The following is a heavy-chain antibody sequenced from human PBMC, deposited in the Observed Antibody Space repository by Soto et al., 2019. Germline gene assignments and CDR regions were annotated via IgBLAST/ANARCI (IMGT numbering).Heavy chain of an antibody. D-gene: IGHD6-6*01. CDR2: TQYSGST. CDR3: VRSVAARPARLTMDL. Sequence: QVQLQESGPGLVKPSQTLSLTCTVSGASISSDDYYWTWIRQPPGKGLEWIGNTQYSGSTYYNPSLKSRVTMSVDPSKHQFSLRLSSVTAADTAMYYCVRSVAARPARLTMDLWGPGTTVTVSS. J-gene: IGHJ6*02. V-gene: IGHV4-30-4*01. CDR1: GASISSDDYY.